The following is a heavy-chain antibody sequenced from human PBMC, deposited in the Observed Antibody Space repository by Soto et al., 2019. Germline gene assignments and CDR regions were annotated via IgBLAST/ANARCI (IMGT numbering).Heavy chain of an antibody. CDR3: AKFTGTTYSDYFYYMDV. Sequence: PGGSLRLSCAASGVTFSTYAMSWVRQAPGKGLEWVSAISGSGGETYYVDSVKGRFTISRDNSKNTLYLQMNSLRAEDTAGYFCAKFTGTTYSDYFYYMDVWGKGTTVTASS. J-gene: IGHJ6*03. D-gene: IGHD1-1*01. CDR1: GVTFSTYA. V-gene: IGHV3-23*01. CDR2: ISGSGGET.